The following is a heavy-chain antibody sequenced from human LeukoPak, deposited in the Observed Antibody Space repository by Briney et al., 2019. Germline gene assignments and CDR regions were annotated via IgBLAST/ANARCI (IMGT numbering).Heavy chain of an antibody. D-gene: IGHD2-8*02. V-gene: IGHV1-69*13. CDR1: RGTFSSYA. Sequence: SVKVSCKASRGTFSSYAISWVRQAPGHGLEWMGGIIPIFGTANYAQKFQGRVTITADESTSTAYMELSSLRSEDTAVYYCARERAVAPGGDYYGMDVWGKGTTVTVSS. J-gene: IGHJ6*04. CDR3: ARERAVAPGGDYYGMDV. CDR2: IIPIFGTA.